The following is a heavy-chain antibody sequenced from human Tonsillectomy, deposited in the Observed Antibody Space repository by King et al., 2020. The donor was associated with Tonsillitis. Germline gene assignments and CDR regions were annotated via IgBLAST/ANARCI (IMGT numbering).Heavy chain of an antibody. CDR2: IGTAADT. Sequence: VQLVQSGGGLVQPGGSLRLSCAASGFAFSFSNYDMHWVRQATGRGLEWVSGIGTAADTYYADSVKGRFTISRENAKNSLDLQMNSLRAGDTAVYYCARVEPSAYYIYGMDVWGQGTTVTVSS. CDR1: GFAFSFSNYD. V-gene: IGHV3-13*01. J-gene: IGHJ6*02. CDR3: ARVEPSAYYIYGMDV.